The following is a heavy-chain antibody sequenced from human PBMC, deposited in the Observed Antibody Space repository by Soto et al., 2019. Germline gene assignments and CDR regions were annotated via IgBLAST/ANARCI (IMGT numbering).Heavy chain of an antibody. CDR3: ARDAPPEDY. CDR2: ISAYNGKT. CDR1: GYTFTSYG. Sequence: QVQLVQSGAEVKKPGASVKVACKASGYTFTSYGISWVRQAPGQGLEWMGWISAYNGKTNYAQKLQGRVTMTADTFTSTASMELRSLRSDDTAVYYSARDAPPEDYWGQGTLVTVSS. V-gene: IGHV1-18*01. J-gene: IGHJ4*02.